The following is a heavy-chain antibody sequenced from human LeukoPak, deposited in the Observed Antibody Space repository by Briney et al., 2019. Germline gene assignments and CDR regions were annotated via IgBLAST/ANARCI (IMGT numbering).Heavy chain of an antibody. Sequence: ASVKVSCKASGYTFTGYYMHWVRQAPGQGLEWMGWINPNSGGTNYAQKFQGRVTMTRDTSISTAYMELSRLRSDDTAVYYCARGGYSSGRSRPAAFDPWGQGTLVTVSS. CDR2: INPNSGGT. J-gene: IGHJ5*02. D-gene: IGHD6-25*01. V-gene: IGHV1-2*02. CDR1: GYTFTGYY. CDR3: ARGGYSSGRSRPAAFDP.